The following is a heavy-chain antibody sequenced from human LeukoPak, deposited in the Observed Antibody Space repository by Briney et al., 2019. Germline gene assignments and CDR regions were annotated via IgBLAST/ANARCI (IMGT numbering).Heavy chain of an antibody. Sequence: GGSLRLSCAASGFTFSSYGMHWVRQAPGKGLEWVAVISYDGSNKYYADSVKGRFTISRDNSKDTLYLQMNSLRAEDTAVYYCAKDAFDSTWGQGTLVTVSS. CDR2: ISYDGSNK. CDR3: AKDAFDST. CDR1: GFTFSSYG. J-gene: IGHJ5*02. V-gene: IGHV3-30*18. D-gene: IGHD3-22*01.